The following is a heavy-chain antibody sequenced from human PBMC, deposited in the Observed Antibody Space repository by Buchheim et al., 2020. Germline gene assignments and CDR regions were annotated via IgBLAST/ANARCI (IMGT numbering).Heavy chain of an antibody. CDR2: ISYDGSNK. D-gene: IGHD1-26*01. CDR1: GFTFSSYA. Sequence: QVQLVESGGGVVQPGGSLRLSCAASGFTFSSYAMHWVRQAPGKGLEWVAVISYDGSNKYYADSVKGRFTISRDNSKNTLYLQMNSLRAEDTAVYYCARDSGSYYVVWYFDYWGQGTL. CDR3: ARDSGSYYVVWYFDY. V-gene: IGHV3-30-3*01. J-gene: IGHJ4*02.